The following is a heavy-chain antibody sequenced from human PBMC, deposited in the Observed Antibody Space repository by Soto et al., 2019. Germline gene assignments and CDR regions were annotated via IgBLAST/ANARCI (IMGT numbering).Heavy chain of an antibody. CDR2: INPNSGGT. CDR1: GYTFTGYY. J-gene: IGHJ4*02. Sequence: ASVKVSCKASGYTFTGYYMHWVRQAPGQGLEWMGWINPNSGGTNYAQKFQGWVTMTRDTSISTAYMELSRLRSDDTAVYYCARAGSYYYDSSGYFYWRQGTLVTVSS. CDR3: ARAGSYYYDSSGYFY. V-gene: IGHV1-2*04. D-gene: IGHD3-22*01.